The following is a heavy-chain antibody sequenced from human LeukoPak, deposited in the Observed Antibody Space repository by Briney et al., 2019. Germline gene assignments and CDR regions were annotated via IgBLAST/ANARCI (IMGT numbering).Heavy chain of an antibody. Sequence: PGGSLRLSCAASGFTFSSYSMNWVRQSPGKGLEWVSSISSSSYIYYADSVKGRFTLSRDNAKNSLYLQMNSLRAEDTAVYYCARDPGFDYWGQGTLVTVSS. CDR2: ISSSSYI. CDR3: ARDPGFDY. CDR1: GFTFSSYS. V-gene: IGHV3-21*01. J-gene: IGHJ4*02.